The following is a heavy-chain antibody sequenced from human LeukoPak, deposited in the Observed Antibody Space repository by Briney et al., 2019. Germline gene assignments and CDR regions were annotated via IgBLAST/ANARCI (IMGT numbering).Heavy chain of an antibody. D-gene: IGHD6-19*01. V-gene: IGHV4-38-2*02. CDR3: ARAGGAVAGTIFNY. Sequence: PSETLSLTCTVSGYSISSNYYWGWIRQPPGKGLEWIGSIYHSGNTYYSASLKSRVTISVDRSKNQFSLKLNSLTAADTAVYYCARAGGAVAGTIFNYWGQGTLVTVSS. J-gene: IGHJ4*02. CDR1: GYSISSNYY. CDR2: IYHSGNT.